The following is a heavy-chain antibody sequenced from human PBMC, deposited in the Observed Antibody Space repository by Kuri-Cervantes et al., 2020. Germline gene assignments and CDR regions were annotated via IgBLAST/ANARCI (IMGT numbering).Heavy chain of an antibody. J-gene: IGHJ5*02. CDR1: GASISSSSYY. D-gene: IGHD3-9*01. CDR2: MFYSGSP. V-gene: IGHV4-39*01. Sequence: SETLSLTCTVSGASISSSSYYWGWTRQPPGKGLEWIGTMFYSGSPYLNPSLKSRVSISVDTSKNQFFLKLSSVTAADTALYYCARRKFNLLTGTNWFDLWGQGTLVTVSS. CDR3: ARRKFNLLTGTNWFDL.